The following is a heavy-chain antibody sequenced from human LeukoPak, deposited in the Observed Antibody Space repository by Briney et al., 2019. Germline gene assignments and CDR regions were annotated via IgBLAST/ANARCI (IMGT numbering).Heavy chain of an antibody. D-gene: IGHD6-19*01. CDR2: IIPIFGTA. CDR3: ARGRRIAVAGTGGYRYFDL. J-gene: IGHJ2*01. V-gene: IGHV1-69*05. Sequence: ASVKVSCKASGYTFTSYGISWVRQAPGQGLEWMGGIIPIFGTANYAQKFQGRVTITTDESTSTAYMELSSLRSEDTAVYYCARGRRIAVAGTGGYRYFDLWGRGTLVTVSS. CDR1: GYTFTSYG.